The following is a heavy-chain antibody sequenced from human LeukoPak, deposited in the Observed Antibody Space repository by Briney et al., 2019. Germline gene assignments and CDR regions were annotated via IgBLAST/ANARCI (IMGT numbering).Heavy chain of an antibody. CDR1: GFTVSSSY. J-gene: IGHJ4*02. V-gene: IGHV3-66*01. Sequence: PGGSLRLSWAASGFTVSSSYLSWVRQAPGEGLEWVSVIYSGGSTYYADSVKGRFTISRDNSKNTLFLQMNSLRAEDTAVYYCARSTTVTPPFISWGQGTLVTVSS. D-gene: IGHD4-11*01. CDR2: IYSGGST. CDR3: ARSTTVTPPFIS.